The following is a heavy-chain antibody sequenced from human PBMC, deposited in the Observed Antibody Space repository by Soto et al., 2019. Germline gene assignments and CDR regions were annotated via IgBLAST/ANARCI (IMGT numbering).Heavy chain of an antibody. Sequence: PSETLSLTCAVSGDSVSNDNYYWSWIRQPPGKGLAWVGYIYYSGTTNYNSYLKSRLSLSVDMSKNQFSLKLASVTAADTAVYFCARSQRGRTAFTFDYWGQGALVTVSS. CDR2: IYYSGTT. CDR3: ARSQRGRTAFTFDY. V-gene: IGHV4-61*01. J-gene: IGHJ4*02. CDR1: GDSVSNDNYY. D-gene: IGHD3-16*01.